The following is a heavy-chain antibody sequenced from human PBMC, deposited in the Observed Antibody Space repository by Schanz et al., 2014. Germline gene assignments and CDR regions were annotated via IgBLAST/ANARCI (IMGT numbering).Heavy chain of an antibody. D-gene: IGHD3-9*01. V-gene: IGHV3-23*04. Sequence: EVRLVESGGGLVKPGGSLRLSCAASGFTFSTYAMSWVRQAPGKGLEWVSGLTEGGGGSYYTDAVKGRFTISRDSSKNTLYLQVNSLRAEDTAVYYCAKHVRSLTGNDYWGQGTLVTVSS. CDR3: AKHVRSLTGNDY. J-gene: IGHJ4*02. CDR1: GFTFSTYA. CDR2: LTEGGGGS.